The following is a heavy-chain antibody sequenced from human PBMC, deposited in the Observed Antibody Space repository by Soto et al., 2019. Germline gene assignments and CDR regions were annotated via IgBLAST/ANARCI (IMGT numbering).Heavy chain of an antibody. CDR2: IYYSGST. CDR3: ARSLHYGSGSYGY. D-gene: IGHD3-10*01. Sequence: SETLSLTCTVSGGSISSGDYYWSWIRQPPGKGLEWIGYIYYSGSTYYNPSLKSRVTISVDTSKNQFSLKLSSVTAADTAVYYCARSLHYGSGSYGYWGQGTLVTVSS. CDR1: GGSISSGDYY. J-gene: IGHJ4*02. V-gene: IGHV4-30-4*01.